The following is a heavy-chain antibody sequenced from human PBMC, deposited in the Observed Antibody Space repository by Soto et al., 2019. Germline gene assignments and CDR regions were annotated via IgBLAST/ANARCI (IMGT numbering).Heavy chain of an antibody. CDR2: ISSSSSTI. CDR3: ARGVAAAGDPYYYYYYMDV. CDR1: GFTFSSYS. V-gene: IGHV3-48*01. Sequence: PGGSLRLSCAASGFTFSSYSMNWVRQAPGKGLEWVSYISSSSSTIYYADSVKGRFTISRDNAKNSLYLQMNSLRAEDTAVYYCARGVAAAGDPYYYYYYMDVWGKGTTVTVS. D-gene: IGHD6-13*01. J-gene: IGHJ6*03.